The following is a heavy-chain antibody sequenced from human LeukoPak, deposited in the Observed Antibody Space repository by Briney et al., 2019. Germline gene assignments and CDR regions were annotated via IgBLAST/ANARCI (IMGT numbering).Heavy chain of an antibody. CDR3: ARGKGDLSMIVLIVTAVEFYFDS. CDR2: INHRGAT. V-gene: IGHV4-34*01. CDR1: GGSLSDHD. Sequence: SETLSLTCAVFGGSLSDHDWSWIRQPPGKGLEWIGEINHRGATNYNPSVKSRVTLSLDTSKNQVSLKLNSLPAAETAVYYCARGKGDLSMIVLIVTAVEFYFDSWGPGTLVTVSS. J-gene: IGHJ4*02. D-gene: IGHD3-22*01.